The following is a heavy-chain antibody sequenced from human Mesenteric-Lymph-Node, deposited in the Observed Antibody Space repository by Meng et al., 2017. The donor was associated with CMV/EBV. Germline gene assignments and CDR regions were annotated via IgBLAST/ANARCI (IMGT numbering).Heavy chain of an antibody. Sequence: GGSLRLSCAASGFAFSDYYMSWIRQAPGKGLEWVAVISYDGSNKYYADSVKGRFTISRDNSKNTLYLQMNSLRAEDTAVYYCARERYSGSYYWVVRNDYYYGMDVWGQGTTVTVSS. CDR2: ISYDGSNK. D-gene: IGHD1-26*01. J-gene: IGHJ6*02. CDR3: ARERYSGSYYWVVRNDYYYGMDV. CDR1: GFAFSDYY. V-gene: IGHV3-30-3*01.